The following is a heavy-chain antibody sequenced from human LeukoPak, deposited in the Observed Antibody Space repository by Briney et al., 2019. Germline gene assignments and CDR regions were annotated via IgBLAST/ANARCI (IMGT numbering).Heavy chain of an antibody. D-gene: IGHD1-1*01. CDR1: GYSISSGYY. J-gene: IGHJ4*02. CDR2: IYHSGST. V-gene: IGHV4-38-2*02. Sequence: PSETLSLTCTVSGYSISSGYYWGWIRQPPGKGLEWIGSIYHSGSTYYNPSLKSRVTISVDTSKNQFSLELSSVTAADTAVYYCARDVTPQLAFDYWGQGTLVTVSS. CDR3: ARDVTPQLAFDY.